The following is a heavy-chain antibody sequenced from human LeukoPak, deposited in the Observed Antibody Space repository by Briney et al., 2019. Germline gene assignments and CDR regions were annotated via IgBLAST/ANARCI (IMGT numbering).Heavy chain of an antibody. Sequence: SVKVSCKASGGTFSSYAISWVRQAPGQGLEWMGGIIPIFGTANYAQKFQGRVTITADESTSTAYMELSSLGSEDTAVYYCARGAPYYDILTGSKGDPYYFDYWGQGTLVTVSS. J-gene: IGHJ4*02. CDR1: GGTFSSYA. V-gene: IGHV1-69*13. CDR3: ARGAPYYDILTGSKGDPYYFDY. D-gene: IGHD3-9*01. CDR2: IIPIFGTA.